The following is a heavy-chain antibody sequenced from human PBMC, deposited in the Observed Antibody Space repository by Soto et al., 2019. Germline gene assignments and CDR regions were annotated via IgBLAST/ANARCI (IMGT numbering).Heavy chain of an antibody. J-gene: IGHJ3*02. CDR3: ASNIFYDFWSGYYAFDI. V-gene: IGHV3-7*01. CDR2: IKPDGSGK. D-gene: IGHD3-3*01. CDR1: GFILSSYW. Sequence: EVQLVESGGDFVQPGGSLRLSCVASGFILSSYWMSWVRQAPGKGLEWVANIKPDGSGKYYVDSVKGRFTISRDNAKNSLYLQMNSLRGEDTAVYYCASNIFYDFWSGYYAFDIWGRGTMVTVSS.